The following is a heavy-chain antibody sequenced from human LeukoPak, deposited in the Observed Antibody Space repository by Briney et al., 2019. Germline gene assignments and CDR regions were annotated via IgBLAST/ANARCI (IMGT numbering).Heavy chain of an antibody. Sequence: GGSLRLSCAASGFTFSSYWMSRVRQAPGKGLEWVANIKQDGSEKYYVDSVKGRFTISRDNAKNSLYLQMNSLRAEDTAVYYCAREPYIVGASDAFDIWGQGTMVTVSS. D-gene: IGHD1-26*01. V-gene: IGHV3-7*01. J-gene: IGHJ3*02. CDR1: GFTFSSYW. CDR2: IKQDGSEK. CDR3: AREPYIVGASDAFDI.